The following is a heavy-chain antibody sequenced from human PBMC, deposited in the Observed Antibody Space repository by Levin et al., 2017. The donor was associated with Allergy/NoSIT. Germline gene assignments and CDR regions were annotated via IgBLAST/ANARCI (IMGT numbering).Heavy chain of an antibody. V-gene: IGHV4-61*01. Sequence: PGGSLRLSCTVSGGSVSSGSYYWSWIRQPPGKGLEWIGYIYYSGSTNYNPSLKSRVTISVDTSKNQFSLKLSSVTAADTAVYYCAREPWGYYGMDVWGQGTTVTVSS. J-gene: IGHJ6*02. D-gene: IGHD3-16*01. CDR1: GGSVSSGSYY. CDR3: AREPWGYYGMDV. CDR2: IYYSGST.